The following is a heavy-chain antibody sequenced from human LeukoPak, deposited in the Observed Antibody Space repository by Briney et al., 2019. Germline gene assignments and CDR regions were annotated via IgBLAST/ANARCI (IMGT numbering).Heavy chain of an antibody. CDR1: GGSISSHY. D-gene: IGHD3-10*01. Sequence: SETLSLTCTVSGGSISSHYWSWIRQPPGKGLEWIGYIYYSGSTNYNPSLKSRVTISVDTSKNQFSLKLSSVTAADTAVYYCARYVDGSGRPYYYGMDVWGQGTTVTVSS. V-gene: IGHV4-59*08. CDR2: IYYSGST. CDR3: ARYVDGSGRPYYYGMDV. J-gene: IGHJ6*02.